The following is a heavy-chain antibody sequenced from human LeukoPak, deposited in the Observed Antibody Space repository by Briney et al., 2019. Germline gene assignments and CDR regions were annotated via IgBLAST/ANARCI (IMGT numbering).Heavy chain of an antibody. CDR1: GGTFSSYA. Sequence: SVKVSCKASGGTFSSYAISWVRQAPGQGLEWMGRIIPILGIANCAQKFQGRVTITADKSTSTAYMELNSLRAEDAAVYYCARGLDCWGQGTLVTVSS. J-gene: IGHJ4*02. V-gene: IGHV1-69*04. CDR3: ARGLDC. CDR2: IIPILGIA.